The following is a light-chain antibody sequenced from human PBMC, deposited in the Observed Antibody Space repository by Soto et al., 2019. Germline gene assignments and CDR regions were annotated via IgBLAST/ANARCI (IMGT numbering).Light chain of an antibody. CDR3: QQYGGSPRIP. CDR2: GAS. CDR1: ERLSSFY. J-gene: IGKJ5*01. V-gene: IGKV3-20*01. Sequence: IELTQSPGTLSLSPGERATLSCRASERLSSFYLAWYQQRPGQPPRLLIYGASNRATGIPDRFSGSGSGTEFTLIISRLEPEDVAIYYCQQYGGSPRIPFGQGTRLEI.